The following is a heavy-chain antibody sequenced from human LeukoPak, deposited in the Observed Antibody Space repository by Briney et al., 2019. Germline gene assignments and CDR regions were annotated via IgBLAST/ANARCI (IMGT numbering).Heavy chain of an antibody. Sequence: ASVKVSCKASGYTFTGYYMHWVRQAPGQGLEWMGWINPNSGGTNYAQKFQGRVTMTRDTSISTAYMELSRLRSDDTAVYYCARTRLVFTIFGVAPDAFDIWGQGTMVTDSS. D-gene: IGHD3-3*01. J-gene: IGHJ3*02. CDR1: GYTFTGYY. V-gene: IGHV1-2*02. CDR3: ARTRLVFTIFGVAPDAFDI. CDR2: INPNSGGT.